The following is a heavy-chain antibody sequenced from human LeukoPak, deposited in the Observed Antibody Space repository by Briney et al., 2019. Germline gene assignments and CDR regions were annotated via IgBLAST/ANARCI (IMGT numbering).Heavy chain of an antibody. CDR2: ISYDGTNK. CDR3: AKDRLVYSFGAVDT. CDR1: GFTFSNYA. V-gene: IGHV3-30*18. Sequence: GTSLRLSCAASGFTFSNYAMHWVRQAPGKGLEWMTIISYDGTNKYYADSVKGRFTISRDNSNNTLYLRMNNLRADDTALYYCAKDRLVYSFGAVDTWGQGTLVTVPS. J-gene: IGHJ5*02. D-gene: IGHD4/OR15-4a*01.